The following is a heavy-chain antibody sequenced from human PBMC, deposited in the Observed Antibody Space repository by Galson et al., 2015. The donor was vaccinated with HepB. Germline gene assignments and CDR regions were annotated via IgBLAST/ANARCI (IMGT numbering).Heavy chain of an antibody. Sequence: QSGAEVKRPGASVKVSCKASGYTFSNYGISWVRQAPGQGLERGGWISIFKGKTNYAQRLQGRVTMTTDTSTSTVYMELRSLRSDDTAVYYCVRDSVRNSGWYGPNWFDPWGQGTLVAVSS. CDR1: GYTFSNYG. CDR3: VRDSVRNSGWYGPNWFDP. V-gene: IGHV1-18*04. D-gene: IGHD6-19*01. CDR2: ISIFKGKT. J-gene: IGHJ5*02.